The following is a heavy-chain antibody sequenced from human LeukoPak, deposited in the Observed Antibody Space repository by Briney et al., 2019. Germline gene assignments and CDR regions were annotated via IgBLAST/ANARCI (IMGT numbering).Heavy chain of an antibody. Sequence: ASVKVSCKVSGYTLTELSMHWVRQAPGKRLEWMGGFDPEDGETIYAQKFQGRVTMTEDTSTDTAYMELSSLRSEDTAVYYCATVSWAIYDSSGYHFDYWGQGTLVTVSS. CDR3: ATVSWAIYDSSGYHFDY. CDR1: GYTLTELS. V-gene: IGHV1-24*01. CDR2: FDPEDGET. J-gene: IGHJ4*02. D-gene: IGHD3-22*01.